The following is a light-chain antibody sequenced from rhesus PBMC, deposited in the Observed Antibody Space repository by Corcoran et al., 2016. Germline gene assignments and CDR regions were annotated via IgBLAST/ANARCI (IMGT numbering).Light chain of an antibody. J-gene: IGKJ4*01. CDR3: VQAEQLPPLT. CDR2: GVS. Sequence: IVMTQTPLSLPVSPGESASISCRSSHSLQLSGVTTSLDPSVQKPGQSLPFCIYGVSSRAFGGPDRFGGRGAGTDFTLKISRVEAGEFGLYYCVQAEQLPPLTFGGGTKVEVK. CDR1: HSLQLSGVTTS. V-gene: IGKV2-72*02.